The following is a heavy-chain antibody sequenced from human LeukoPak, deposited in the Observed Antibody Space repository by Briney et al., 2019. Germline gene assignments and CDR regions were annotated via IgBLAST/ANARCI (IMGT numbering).Heavy chain of an antibody. D-gene: IGHD3-16*02. CDR3: ARDNLSGLDY. V-gene: IGHV4-61*02. CDR2: IYTSGST. J-gene: IGHJ4*02. Sequence: SQTLSLTCTVSGGPVNSGGVYWSWIRQPAGQGLEWIGRIYTSGSTNYNPSLKSRVTIPLDTSQNQFSLNLNSVTAADTAVYFCARDNLSGLDYWGQGTLVTVSS. CDR1: GGPVNSGGVY.